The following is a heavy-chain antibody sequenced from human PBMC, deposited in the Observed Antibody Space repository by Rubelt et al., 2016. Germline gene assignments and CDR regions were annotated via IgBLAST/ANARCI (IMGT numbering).Heavy chain of an antibody. CDR2: IHYSGST. J-gene: IGHJ4*02. V-gene: IGHV4-30-4*07. CDR3: ARSGHTRWYGADYFAS. Sequence: GLEWIGYIHYSGSTSYNPSLKSRITMSVDTSENQFSLKLNSVTAADTAVYYCARSGHTRWYGADYFASWGQGTLVTVSS. D-gene: IGHD6-13*01.